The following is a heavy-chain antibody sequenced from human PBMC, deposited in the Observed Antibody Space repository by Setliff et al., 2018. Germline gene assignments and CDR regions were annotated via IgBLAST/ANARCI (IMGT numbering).Heavy chain of an antibody. D-gene: IGHD3-3*01. CDR1: GGSISSDNDY. CDR3: ARAPITVFGMWGAFDI. J-gene: IGHJ3*02. Sequence: SETLSLTCTVSGGSISSDNDYWSWIRQSAGKGLEWIGRIYASGSTEYNPSLGSRVTISLDTSKNQFSLKMSSVTAADTAVYYCARAPITVFGMWGAFDIWGQGTMVTVSS. V-gene: IGHV4-61*02. CDR2: IYASGST.